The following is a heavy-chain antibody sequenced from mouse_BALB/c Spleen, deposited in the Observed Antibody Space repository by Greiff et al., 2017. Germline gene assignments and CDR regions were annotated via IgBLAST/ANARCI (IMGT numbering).Heavy chain of an antibody. V-gene: IGHV5-12-2*01. CDR1: GFTFSSYT. Sequence: EVQRVESGGGLVQPGGSLKLSCAASGFTFSSYTMSWVRQTPEKRLEWVAYISNGGGSTYYPDTVKGRFTISRDNAKNTLYLQMSSLKSEDTAMYYCARQKGSYGSAMDYWGQGTSVTVSS. CDR3: ARQKGSYGSAMDY. J-gene: IGHJ4*01. CDR2: ISNGGGST. D-gene: IGHD1-1*01.